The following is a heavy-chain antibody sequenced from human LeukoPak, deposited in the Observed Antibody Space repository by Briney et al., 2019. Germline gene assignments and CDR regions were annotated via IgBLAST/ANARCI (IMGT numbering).Heavy chain of an antibody. D-gene: IGHD5-12*01. CDR1: GFTSTKYA. J-gene: IGHJ4*02. CDR2: LIGSSGST. Sequence: PGGSLRLSCAASGFTSTKYAMNWVRQAPGKGLEWVSVLIGSSGSTDYADSVKGRFTMSRDISKNTLFLQMISLRAEDTAIYYCAKGAYDYIEIAYFDSWGQGTLVTVSS. CDR3: AKGAYDYIEIAYFDS. V-gene: IGHV3-23*01.